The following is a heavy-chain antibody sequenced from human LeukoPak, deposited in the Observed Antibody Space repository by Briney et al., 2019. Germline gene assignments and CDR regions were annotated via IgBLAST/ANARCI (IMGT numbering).Heavy chain of an antibody. Sequence: PGGSLRLSCAASGFTFSSYAMSWVRQAPGKGLEWIGEIYHSGSTNYNPSLKSRVTISVDKSKNQFSLKLSSVTAADTAVYYCARAPRYSSGWTGYFQHWGQGTLVTVSS. CDR3: ARAPRYSSGWTGYFQH. D-gene: IGHD6-19*01. CDR2: IYHSGST. J-gene: IGHJ1*01. CDR1: GFTFSSYAM. V-gene: IGHV4-4*02.